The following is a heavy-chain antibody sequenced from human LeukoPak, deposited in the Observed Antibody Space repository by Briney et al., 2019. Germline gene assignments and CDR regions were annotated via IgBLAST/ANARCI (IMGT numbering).Heavy chain of an antibody. Sequence: SETLSLTCTVSGYSISSGYYWGWIRQPPGKGLEWIGSIYHSGSTYYNPSLKSRVTISVDTSKNQFSLKLSSLTAADTAVYYCAREVYDFWSGYPISHDAFDIWGQGTMVTVSS. J-gene: IGHJ3*02. CDR2: IYHSGST. CDR3: AREVYDFWSGYPISHDAFDI. V-gene: IGHV4-38-2*02. D-gene: IGHD3-3*01. CDR1: GYSISSGYY.